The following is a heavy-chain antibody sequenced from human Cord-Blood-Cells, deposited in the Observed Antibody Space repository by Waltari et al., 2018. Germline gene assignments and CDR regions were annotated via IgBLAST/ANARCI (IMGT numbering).Heavy chain of an antibody. CDR3: AKGGSITMVQGVIDY. CDR2: SSWNSGSI. J-gene: IGHJ4*02. CDR1: GFTFDDYA. D-gene: IGHD3-10*01. V-gene: IGHV3-9*01. Sequence: EVQLVESGGGLVQPGRSLRLSCAASGFTFDDYAMHWVRHAPGKGLEWVSGSSWNSGSIGYADSVKGRFTISRDNAKNSLYLQMNSRRAEDTSLYYCAKGGSITMVQGVIDYWGQGTLVTVSS.